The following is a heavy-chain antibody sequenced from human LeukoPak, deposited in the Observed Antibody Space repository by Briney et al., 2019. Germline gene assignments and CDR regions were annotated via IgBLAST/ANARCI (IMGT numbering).Heavy chain of an antibody. J-gene: IGHJ6*03. Sequence: ASVKVSCKASGGTFSRYVFSWVRQATGQGLEWMGWINPNSGGTNYAQKFQGRVTMTRDTSISTAYMELSRLRSDDTAVYYCASRSGGPAYYYYYMDVWGKGTTVTVSS. D-gene: IGHD2-15*01. CDR2: INPNSGGT. V-gene: IGHV1-2*02. CDR1: GGTFSRYV. CDR3: ASRSGGPAYYYYYMDV.